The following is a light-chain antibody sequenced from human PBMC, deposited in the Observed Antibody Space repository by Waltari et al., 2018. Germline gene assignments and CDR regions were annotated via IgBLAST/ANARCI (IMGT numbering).Light chain of an antibody. CDR3: YSTDYTGNYWV. CDR2: EDT. CDR1: ALPNKY. Sequence: SYELTQSPSVSVSPGHKDRITCSGEALPNKYAYWYRQKSGQAPVLVIYEDTKRPSGIPERFSASNSGAVATLTITGAQVEDEADYYCYSTDYTGNYWVFGGGTKLTVL. V-gene: IGLV3-10*01. J-gene: IGLJ3*02.